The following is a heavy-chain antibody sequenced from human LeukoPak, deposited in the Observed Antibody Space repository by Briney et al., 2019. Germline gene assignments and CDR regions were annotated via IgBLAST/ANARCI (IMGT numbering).Heavy chain of an antibody. CDR2: IYYSGST. CDR1: GGSISSSSYY. CDR3: ARDLAAAGTFDP. V-gene: IGHV4-39*07. J-gene: IGHJ5*02. D-gene: IGHD6-13*01. Sequence: SETLSLTCTVSGGSISSSSYYWGWIRQPPGKGLEWIGSIYYSGSTYYNPSLKGRVTISVDTSKNQFSLKLSSVTAADTAVYYCARDLAAAGTFDPWGQGTLVTVSS.